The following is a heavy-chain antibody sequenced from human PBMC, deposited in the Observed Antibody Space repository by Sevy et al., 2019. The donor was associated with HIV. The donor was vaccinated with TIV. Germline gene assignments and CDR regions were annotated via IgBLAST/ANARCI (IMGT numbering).Heavy chain of an antibody. J-gene: IGHJ4*02. CDR2: ISSSSSYI. V-gene: IGHV3-21*01. Sequence: GGSLRLSCAASGFTFSSYSMNWVRQAPGKGLEWVSSISSSSSYIYYADSVTGRFTISRDNAKNSLYLQMNSLRAEDTAVYYCARDLGFYYDSSGYYVATQFDFDYWGQGTLVTVSS. CDR1: GFTFSSYS. D-gene: IGHD3-22*01. CDR3: ARDLGFYYDSSGYYVATQFDFDY.